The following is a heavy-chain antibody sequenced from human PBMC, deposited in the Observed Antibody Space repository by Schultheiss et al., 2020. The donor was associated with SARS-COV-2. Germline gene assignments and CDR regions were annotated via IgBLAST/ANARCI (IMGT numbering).Heavy chain of an antibody. J-gene: IGHJ4*02. Sequence: GGSLRLSCAASGFTFSSYAMHWVRQAPGKGLEWVAVIWYDGSNKYYADSVKGRFTISRDNSKNTLYLQMNSLRAEDTAVYYCARDAEHLGDTRIFDFWGQGTLVTVSS. CDR3: ARDAEHLGDTRIFDF. CDR2: IWYDGSNK. CDR1: GFTFSSYA. D-gene: IGHD2-2*02. V-gene: IGHV3-30*04.